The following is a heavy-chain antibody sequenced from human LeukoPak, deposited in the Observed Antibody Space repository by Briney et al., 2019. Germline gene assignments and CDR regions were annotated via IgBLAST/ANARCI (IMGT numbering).Heavy chain of an antibody. CDR1: GYTFSTYG. Sequence: ASVKVSCKASGYTFSTYGFSWVRQAPGQGLEWVGWISGYNGDAKYAQKFQGRGTMTTDTSTRTASMELRRLTSDATAVYYSARDWERWIHLWSPRGTSFDYWGQGTLVTVSS. D-gene: IGHD5-18*01. J-gene: IGHJ4*02. CDR3: ARDWERWIHLWSPRGTSFDY. V-gene: IGHV1-18*01. CDR2: ISGYNGDA.